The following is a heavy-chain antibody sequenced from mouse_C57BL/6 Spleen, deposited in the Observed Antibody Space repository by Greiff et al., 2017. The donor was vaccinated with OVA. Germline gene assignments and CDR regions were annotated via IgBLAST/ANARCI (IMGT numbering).Heavy chain of an antibody. CDR2: IYPGSGST. D-gene: IGHD2-4*01. CDR3: ARYDYQYYYAMDY. Sequence: QVQLQQPGAELVKPGASVKMSCTASGYTFTSYCITWVKQRPGQGLEWIGDIYPGSGSTNYNEKFKSKATLTVDTSSSTAYMQLSSLTSEDSAVYYCARYDYQYYYAMDYWGQGTSVTVSS. V-gene: IGHV1-55*01. J-gene: IGHJ4*01. CDR1: GYTFTSYC.